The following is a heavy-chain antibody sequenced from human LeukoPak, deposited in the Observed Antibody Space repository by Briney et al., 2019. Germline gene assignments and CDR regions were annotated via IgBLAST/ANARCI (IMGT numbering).Heavy chain of an antibody. CDR2: IYYSGST. D-gene: IGHD6-19*01. CDR1: GGSISSYY. CDR3: ARDGGGSGWPEYWFDP. Sequence: PSETLSLTCTVSGGSISSYYWSWIRQPPGKGLEWIGYIYYSGSTNYNPSLKSRVTISVDTSKNQFSLKLSSVTAADTAVYYCARDGGGSGWPEYWFDPWGQGTLVTVSS. J-gene: IGHJ5*02. V-gene: IGHV4-59*12.